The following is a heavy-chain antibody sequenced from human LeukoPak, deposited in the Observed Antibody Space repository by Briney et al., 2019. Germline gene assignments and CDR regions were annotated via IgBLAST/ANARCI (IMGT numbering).Heavy chain of an antibody. CDR1: DDSLSSSTYY. CDR3: ARRSGYGFIFDI. J-gene: IGHJ3*02. D-gene: IGHD5-12*01. V-gene: IGHV4-39*01. CDR2: IYYSGST. Sequence: PSETLSLTCTVSDDSLSSSTYYWGWIRQPPGKGLEWIGSIYYSGSTFYNPSLKSRVTISVDRSKNQFSLRLTSVTAADTALYYCARRSGYGFIFDIWGQGTMVTVSS.